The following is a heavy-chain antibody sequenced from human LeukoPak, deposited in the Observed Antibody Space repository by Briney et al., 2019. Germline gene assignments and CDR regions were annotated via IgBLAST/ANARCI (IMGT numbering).Heavy chain of an antibody. V-gene: IGHV3-21*01. CDR1: GFAFISSE. J-gene: IGHJ3*02. Sequence: PGGSLRLSCAASGFAFISSEMNWVRQAPGKGLEWVSSLSGSSSYIYYADSVKGRFTISRDNAKNSLYLQMNSLRAEDTAVYYCARDPTSYDSSAIDAFDIWGQGTMVTVSS. CDR2: LSGSSSYI. D-gene: IGHD3-22*01. CDR3: ARDPTSYDSSAIDAFDI.